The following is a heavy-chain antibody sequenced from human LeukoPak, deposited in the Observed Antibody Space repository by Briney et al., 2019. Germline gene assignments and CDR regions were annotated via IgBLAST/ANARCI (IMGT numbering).Heavy chain of an antibody. CDR2: IYYTEST. CDR1: GGSISRYY. Sequence: SETLALTCSVSGGSISRYYWSWIRQPPGKGLEWIGYIYYTESTNYNSSLKSRVTISIDMSNNQFSLKLSSVTAADTAVYYCARRNGWDWLDPWGQGTPVTVSS. CDR3: ARRNGWDWLDP. D-gene: IGHD2-8*01. V-gene: IGHV4-59*08. J-gene: IGHJ5*02.